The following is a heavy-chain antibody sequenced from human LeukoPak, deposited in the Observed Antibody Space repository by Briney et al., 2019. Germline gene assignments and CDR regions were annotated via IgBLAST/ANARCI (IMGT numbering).Heavy chain of an antibody. CDR2: INSDGSRT. Sequence: GGSLRLSCAASGFTFSSYWMHWVRQAPGKGLVSVSRINSDGSRTTYADSVKGRFTVSRDNAKNTLYLQMNSLRAEDTAVYYCARDVNGPSSPWPYYFDYWGQGTLVTVSS. D-gene: IGHD2-8*01. J-gene: IGHJ4*02. CDR1: GFTFSSYW. V-gene: IGHV3-74*01. CDR3: ARDVNGPSSPWPYYFDY.